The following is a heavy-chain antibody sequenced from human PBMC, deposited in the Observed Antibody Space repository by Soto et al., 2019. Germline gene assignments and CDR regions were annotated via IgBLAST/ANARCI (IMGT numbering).Heavy chain of an antibody. CDR2: IVVGSCNT. D-gene: IGHD3-10*01. Sequence: SXKVSFKASGFTXTSSAVKWVRQARGQRLEWIGWIVVGSCNTNYAQKFQERVTITRDMSTSTAYMELRSLRSEDRAVYYCAAGVWSDYYGSGSYLGGMDVWGQGTTGTVSS. CDR3: AAGVWSDYYGSGSYLGGMDV. V-gene: IGHV1-58*01. CDR1: GFTXTSSA. J-gene: IGHJ6*02.